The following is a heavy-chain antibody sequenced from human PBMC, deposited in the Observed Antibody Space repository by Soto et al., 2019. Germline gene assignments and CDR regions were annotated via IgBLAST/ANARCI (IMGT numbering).Heavy chain of an antibody. CDR3: ALEPTGYYFDY. D-gene: IGHD1-1*01. CDR2: IRSKANSYAT. Sequence: GGSLRLSCAASGFTFSGSAMHWVRQASGKGLEWVGRIRSKANSYATAYAASVKGRFTISRDDSKNTAYLQMNSLKTEDTAVYYCALEPTGYYFDYWGQGTLVTVSS. J-gene: IGHJ4*02. CDR1: GFTFSGSA. V-gene: IGHV3-73*01.